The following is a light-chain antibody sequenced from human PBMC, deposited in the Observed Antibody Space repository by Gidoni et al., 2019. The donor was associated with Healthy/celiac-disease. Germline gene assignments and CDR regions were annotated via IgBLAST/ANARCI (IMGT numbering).Light chain of an antibody. CDR1: KLGDKY. CDR3: QAWDGSTRV. J-gene: IGLJ2*01. V-gene: IGLV3-1*01. Sequence: SYELTQPPSVSVPPGQTASITCSGDKLGDKYACWYQQKPGQSPVLVIYQDSKRPSGIPERFSGSNSGNTATLTISGTQAMDEADYYCQAWDGSTRVFGGGTKLTVL. CDR2: QDS.